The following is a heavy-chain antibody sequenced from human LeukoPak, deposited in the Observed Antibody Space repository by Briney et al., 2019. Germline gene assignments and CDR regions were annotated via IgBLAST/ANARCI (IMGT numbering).Heavy chain of an antibody. D-gene: IGHD6-19*01. Sequence: SQTLSLTCAISGDSVSSNSGAWSWIRQSPSRGLEWLGRTYYRSKWYNDYAVSVKSRITMNPDTSKNQFSLQLNSVTPEDTAVYYCASRSAVAGEFDYWGQGTVVTVSS. CDR1: GDSVSSNSGA. V-gene: IGHV6-1*01. CDR3: ASRSAVAGEFDY. CDR2: TYYRSKWYN. J-gene: IGHJ4*02.